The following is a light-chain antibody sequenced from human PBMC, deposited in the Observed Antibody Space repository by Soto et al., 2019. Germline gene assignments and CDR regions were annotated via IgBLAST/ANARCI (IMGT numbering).Light chain of an antibody. CDR1: SSDVGGYNY. CDR3: SSYTSSSTLVV. Sequence: QSALTQPASVSGSPGQSITISCTGTSSDVGGYNYVSWYQHHPGKAPKLMIYEVSNRPSGVSNRFSGSKSGNTASLTISGLQAEDEAEYYCSSYTSSSTLVVFGGGTKLTVL. V-gene: IGLV2-14*01. J-gene: IGLJ2*01. CDR2: EVS.